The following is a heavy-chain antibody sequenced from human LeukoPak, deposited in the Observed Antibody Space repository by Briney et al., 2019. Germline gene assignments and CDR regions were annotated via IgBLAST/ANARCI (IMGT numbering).Heavy chain of an antibody. V-gene: IGHV4-34*01. Sequence: SETLSLTCAVYGGSLSGYYWSWIRQPPGKGLEWIGEINHSGSTNYNPSLKSRVTISVDTSKNQFSLKLSSVTAADTAVYYCARGVQLERRFDPWGQGTLVTVSS. CDR1: GGSLSGYY. CDR2: INHSGST. J-gene: IGHJ5*02. D-gene: IGHD1-1*01. CDR3: ARGVQLERRFDP.